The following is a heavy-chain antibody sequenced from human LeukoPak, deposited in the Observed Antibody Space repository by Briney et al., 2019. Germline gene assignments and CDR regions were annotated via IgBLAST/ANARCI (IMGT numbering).Heavy chain of an antibody. J-gene: IGHJ6*03. D-gene: IGHD3-10*01. V-gene: IGHV4-34*01. Sequence: SETLSLTCAVYGGSFSGYNWSWIRQPPGQGLEWIGKINHSGSTNYNPSPNSRVTISVDTSKKQFSLKLSTVTAADTALYHITRDTYGWGSYPYYYYYRDVWGKGTTVTVSS. CDR3: TRDTYGWGSYPYYYYYRDV. CDR2: INHSGST. CDR1: GGSFSGYN.